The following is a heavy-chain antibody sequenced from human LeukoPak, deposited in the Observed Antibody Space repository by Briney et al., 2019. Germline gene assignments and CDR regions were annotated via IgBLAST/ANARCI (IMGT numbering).Heavy chain of an antibody. J-gene: IGHJ4*02. CDR3: AKEQNPYDSSGYRQNFDY. D-gene: IGHD3-22*01. CDR1: GVTFSSYG. Sequence: GGSLRLSCAASGVTFSSYGMHWVRQAPGKGLEWVAFIRYDGSNKYYADSVKGRFTISRANSKNTRYLQINSLRAEDTPVYNCAKEQNPYDSSGYRQNFDYWGQGTLVTVS. V-gene: IGHV3-30*02. CDR2: IRYDGSNK.